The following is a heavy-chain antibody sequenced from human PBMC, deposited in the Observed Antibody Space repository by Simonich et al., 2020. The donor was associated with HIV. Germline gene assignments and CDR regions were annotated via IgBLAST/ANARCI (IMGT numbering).Heavy chain of an antibody. Sequence: EVQMVESGGGLVQPGRSLRLSCAASGFTFDDYARHWVRQAPGNGLWWVSSIIWNSGIIGDQASVKGRFTISRNNAKNSLYLQMNSLRAEDTALYYCAKDKGAYYGSGSPVYWGQGTLVTVSS. J-gene: IGHJ4*02. D-gene: IGHD3-10*01. CDR1: GFTFDDYA. V-gene: IGHV3-9*01. CDR3: AKDKGAYYGSGSPVY. CDR2: IIWNSGII.